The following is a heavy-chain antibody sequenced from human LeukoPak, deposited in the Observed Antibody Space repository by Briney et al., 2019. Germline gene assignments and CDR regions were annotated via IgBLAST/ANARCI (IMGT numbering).Heavy chain of an antibody. CDR3: ARVGGSSWYGDYFDY. CDR1: GFTFNNFA. D-gene: IGHD6-13*01. CDR2: IKQDGSEK. Sequence: GGSLRLSCAASGFTFNNFAMSWVRQAPGKGLEWVANIKQDGSEKYYVDSVKGRFTISRDNAKNSLYLQMNSLGAEDTAVYYCARVGGSSWYGDYFDYWGQGTLVTVSS. J-gene: IGHJ4*02. V-gene: IGHV3-7*01.